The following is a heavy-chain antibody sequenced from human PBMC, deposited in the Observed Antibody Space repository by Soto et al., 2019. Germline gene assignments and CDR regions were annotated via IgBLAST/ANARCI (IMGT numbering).Heavy chain of an antibody. CDR2: IYYSGST. J-gene: IGHJ6*03. CDR1: GGSISSYY. Sequence: PSETLSLTCTVSGGSISSYYWSWIRQPPGKGLEWIGYIYYSGSTNYNPSLKSRVTISVDTSKNQFSLKLSSVTAADTAVYYCGRVGERVVSSPPVTNRYYYYYDMYAWGKRTTVTVSS. V-gene: IGHV4-59*01. CDR3: GRVGERVVSSPPVTNRYYYYYDMYA. D-gene: IGHD4-17*01.